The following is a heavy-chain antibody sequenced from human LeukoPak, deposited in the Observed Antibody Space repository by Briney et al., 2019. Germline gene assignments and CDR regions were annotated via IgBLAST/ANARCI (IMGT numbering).Heavy chain of an antibody. CDR3: AGVTGSYYFYYYMDV. J-gene: IGHJ6*03. Sequence: PSETLSLTCAVSGGSISSGGYSWSWIRQPPGKGLEWIGYIYYSGSTYYNPSLKSRVTISVDTSKNQFSLKLSSMTAADTAVYYCAGVTGSYYFYYYMDVWGKGTTVTVSS. D-gene: IGHD3-10*01. CDR2: IYYSGST. CDR1: GGSISSGGYS. V-gene: IGHV4-30-4*07.